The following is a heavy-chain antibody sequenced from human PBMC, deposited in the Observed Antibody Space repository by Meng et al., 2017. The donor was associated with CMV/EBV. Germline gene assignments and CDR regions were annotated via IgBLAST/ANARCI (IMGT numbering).Heavy chain of an antibody. CDR2: IYYSGST. CDR3: ARVSVSYGYRLGY. CDR1: GGSISSSSYY. V-gene: IGHV4-39*07. J-gene: IGHJ4*02. Sequence: QLQLQDAGPGLVKPSETLSLPCTGSGGSISSSSYYWGWIRQPPGKGLEWIGSIYYSGSTYYNPSLKSRVTISVDTSKNQFSLKLSSVTAADTAVYYCARVSVSYGYRLGYWGQGTLVTVSS. D-gene: IGHD3-16*02.